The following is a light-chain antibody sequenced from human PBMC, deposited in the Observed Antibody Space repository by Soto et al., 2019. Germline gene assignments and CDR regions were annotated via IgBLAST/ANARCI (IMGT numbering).Light chain of an antibody. CDR2: KTS. CDR1: QTISTS. CDR3: QQYSTFWT. Sequence: DIQMTQSPSTLSASVGDRVTITCRASQTISTSLAWYQQKPGKAPKLLIYKTSSLANGVPSRFRGSGSGTDFTLTISSLQPDDSATYYCQQYSTFWTFGQGTKVEIK. J-gene: IGKJ1*01. V-gene: IGKV1-5*03.